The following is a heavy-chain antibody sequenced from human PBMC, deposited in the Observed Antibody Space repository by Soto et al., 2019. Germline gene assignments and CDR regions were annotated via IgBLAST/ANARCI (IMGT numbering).Heavy chain of an antibody. Sequence: GASVKVSCKASGYTFTSYSMHWVRQAPGQRLEWMGWINAGNGNTKYSQKFQGRVSITRDTSASTAYMELGSLRAEDTAVYYCAKDRRYSNSLSELDPWGQGTLVTVSS. CDR1: GYTFTSYS. CDR2: INAGNGNT. J-gene: IGHJ5*02. V-gene: IGHV1-3*01. CDR3: AKDRRYSNSLSELDP. D-gene: IGHD6-13*01.